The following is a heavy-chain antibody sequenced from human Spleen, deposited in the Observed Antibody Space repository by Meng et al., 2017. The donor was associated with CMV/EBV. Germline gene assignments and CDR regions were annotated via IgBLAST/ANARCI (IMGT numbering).Heavy chain of an antibody. V-gene: IGHV1-69*10. J-gene: IGHJ6*02. CDR1: GGTFRSNA. CDR3: ARDVMVYAIAYYYGMDV. D-gene: IGHD2-8*01. Sequence: SVKVSCKASGGTFRSNAISWVRQAPGQGLEWIGGIIPILDIAKYAQNLQGRLTITADKSTSTAYMELSSLRSEDTAVYYCARDVMVYAIAYYYGMDVWGQGTTVTVSS. CDR2: IIPILDIA.